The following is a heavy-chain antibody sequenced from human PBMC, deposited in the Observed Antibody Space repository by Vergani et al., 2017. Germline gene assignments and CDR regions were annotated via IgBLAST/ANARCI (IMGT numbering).Heavy chain of an antibody. CDR3: ARQDYAGGWPDY. CDR1: GYSFSSHW. D-gene: IGHD6-19*01. V-gene: IGHV5-10-1*03. J-gene: IGHJ4*02. Sequence: EVQLVQSGAEVKKPGESLRISCKGSGYSFSSHWISWVRQLPGKGLEWMGRIDPSDSYTSYSPSFQGHVTISADKSITTAYLPWSSLKASDTAIYYCARQDYAGGWPDYWGQGTLVTVSS. CDR2: IDPSDSYT.